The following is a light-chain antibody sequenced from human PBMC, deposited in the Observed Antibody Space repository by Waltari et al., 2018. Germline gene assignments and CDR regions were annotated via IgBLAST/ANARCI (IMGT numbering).Light chain of an antibody. Sequence: QSALTQPPSASGSPGQSVTISCTGTGSGGSVSWYQQLPGKAPKLLIYDVSKRPAGVPCRFSGSKSGNTASLTVSGLQAEDEGDYYCSSDAVSNNFYDFGSGTKVTVL. J-gene: IGLJ1*01. CDR2: DVS. V-gene: IGLV2-8*01. CDR1: GSGGS. CDR3: SSDAVSNNFYD.